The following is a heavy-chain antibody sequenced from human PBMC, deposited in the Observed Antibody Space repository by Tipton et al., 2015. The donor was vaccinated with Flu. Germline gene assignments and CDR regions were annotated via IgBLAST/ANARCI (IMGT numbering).Heavy chain of an antibody. J-gene: IGHJ6*02. CDR3: ARCTSVHYYGMDV. CDR2: IYHSGSP. CDR1: GGSISSGGDS. D-gene: IGHD2-8*01. Sequence: TLSLTCFVSGGSISSGGDSWNWIRQPPGKGLEWIGHIYHSGSPHYNASLKSRVTISVDRSKNHYSLNLTSVTAADTAVYYCARCTSVHYYGMDVWGQGTTVSVSS. V-gene: IGHV4-30-2*01.